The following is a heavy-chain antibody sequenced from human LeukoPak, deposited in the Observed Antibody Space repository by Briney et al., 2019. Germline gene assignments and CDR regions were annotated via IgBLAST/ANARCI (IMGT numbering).Heavy chain of an antibody. CDR1: GYTFTGYY. Sequence: ASVKVSCKASGYTFTGYYMHWVRQAPGQGLEWMGWINPNSGGTNYAQKFQGRVTMTRDTSISAAYMELSRLRSDDTAVYYCAKLFSGAHARDFDYWGQGTLVTVSS. D-gene: IGHD1-26*01. CDR3: AKLFSGAHARDFDY. CDR2: INPNSGGT. J-gene: IGHJ4*02. V-gene: IGHV1-2*02.